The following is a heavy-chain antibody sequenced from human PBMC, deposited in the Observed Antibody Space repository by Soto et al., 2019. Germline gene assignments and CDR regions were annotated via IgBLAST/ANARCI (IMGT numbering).Heavy chain of an antibody. Sequence: SETLSLTCTVSGVSISISNYYWGWIRQPPGKGLEWIGTISHSGATYYNPSLKSRVTISVDTSKNQFSLKVSSVTAADTAVYYCARRPDYYYYGLDVWGQGNTVTVS. V-gene: IGHV4-39*01. CDR1: GVSISISNYY. J-gene: IGHJ6*02. CDR3: ARRPDYYYYGLDV. CDR2: ISHSGAT.